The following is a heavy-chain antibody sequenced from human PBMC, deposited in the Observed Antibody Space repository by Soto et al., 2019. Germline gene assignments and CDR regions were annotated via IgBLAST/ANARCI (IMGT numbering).Heavy chain of an antibody. CDR1: GDTFSRNA. CDR2: IIPLFHAP. CDR3: ARSRAASPPRVGIDV. J-gene: IGHJ6*02. D-gene: IGHD6-13*01. V-gene: IGHV1-69*13. Sequence: SVKVSCKASGDTFSRNAISWVRQAPGQGLEWMGGIIPLFHAPNYAQKFQGRVTITADESTSIVFMEMSSLRFEDTAVYYCARSRAASPPRVGIDVWGQGTTVTVSS.